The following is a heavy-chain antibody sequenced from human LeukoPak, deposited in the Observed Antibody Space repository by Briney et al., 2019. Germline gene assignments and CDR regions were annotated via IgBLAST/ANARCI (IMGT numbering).Heavy chain of an antibody. J-gene: IGHJ4*02. CDR3: ARGNYYDSSGYYS. Sequence: GGSLRLSCAASGFTVSSNYMSWVRQAPGKGLEWVSVIYSGGSTYYADSVKGRFTISRDNAKNSLYLQMNSLRAEDTAVYYCARGNYYDSSGYYSWGQGTLVTVSS. CDR1: GFTVSSNY. CDR2: IYSGGST. D-gene: IGHD3-22*01. V-gene: IGHV3-53*01.